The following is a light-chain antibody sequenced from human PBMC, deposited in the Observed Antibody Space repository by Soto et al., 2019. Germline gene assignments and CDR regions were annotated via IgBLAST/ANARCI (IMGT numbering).Light chain of an antibody. CDR2: YDS. CDR3: QVWEATCDQVV. J-gene: IGLJ2*01. Sequence: SYELTQPPSVSVAPGETARISCGGNNVGSRSVHWYQQKPGQAPFLVIYYDSDRPSGIPERFSGSNSGNTATLIISRVEAGDEADYYCQVWEATCDQVVFGGGTKLTVL. V-gene: IGLV3-21*01. CDR1: NVGSRS.